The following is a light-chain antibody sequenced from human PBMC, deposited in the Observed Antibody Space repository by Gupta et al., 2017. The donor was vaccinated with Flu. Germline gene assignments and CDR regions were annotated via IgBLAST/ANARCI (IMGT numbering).Light chain of an antibody. V-gene: IGLV2-14*01. CDR3: SSCTSSTTVV. J-gene: IGLJ2*01. Sequence: SITISCTGTNSDIGSYNYVSWYQQHPGKAPKLLIYGVTNRPSGVSNRFSGSKSGDTASLTXSXLQAEDXADYYCSSCTSSTTVVFGGGTKLTVL. CDR2: GVT. CDR1: NSDIGSYNY.